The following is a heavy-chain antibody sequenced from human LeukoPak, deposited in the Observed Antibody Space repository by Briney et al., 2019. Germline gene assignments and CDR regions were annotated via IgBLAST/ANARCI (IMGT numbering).Heavy chain of an antibody. V-gene: IGHV1-24*01. CDR2: FDPEDGET. J-gene: IGHJ3*02. CDR1: GYTLTELS. CDR3: ATGHRTPPPRWSDDAFDI. Sequence: ASVKVSCKVSGYTLTELSMHWVRQAPGKGLEWMGGFDPEDGETIYAQKFQGRVTMTEDTSTDTAYMELSSLRSEDTAVYYCATGHRTPPPRWSDDAFDIWGQGTMVTVSS. D-gene: IGHD3-3*01.